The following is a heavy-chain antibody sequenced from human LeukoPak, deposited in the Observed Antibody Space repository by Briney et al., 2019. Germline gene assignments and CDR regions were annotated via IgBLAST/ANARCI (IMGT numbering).Heavy chain of an antibody. CDR2: IYHSGST. D-gene: IGHD3-3*01. CDR3: ARDAITIFGVVLGEPLFDY. J-gene: IGHJ4*02. V-gene: IGHV4-4*02. CDR1: GGSISSSNW. Sequence: SETLSLTCAVSGGSISSSNWWSWVRQPPGKGLEWIGEIYHSGSTNYNPSLKSRVTISVDKSKNQFSLKLSSVTAADTAVYYCARDAITIFGVVLGEPLFDYWGQGTLVAVSS.